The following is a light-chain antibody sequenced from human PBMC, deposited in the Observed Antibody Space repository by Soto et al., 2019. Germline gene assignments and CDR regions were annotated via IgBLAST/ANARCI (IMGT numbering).Light chain of an antibody. CDR3: QHSYTIPRT. Sequence: DIQMTQSPSSLSASVGDRVTITCRAGQSISNYLNWYQYKPGKAPKILIYAASSLQSGVPSRFSGSGSGTEFTLTISSLLSVYFAICFCQHSYTIPRTFSQGTKVEMK. V-gene: IGKV1-39*01. J-gene: IGKJ1*01. CDR1: QSISNY. CDR2: AAS.